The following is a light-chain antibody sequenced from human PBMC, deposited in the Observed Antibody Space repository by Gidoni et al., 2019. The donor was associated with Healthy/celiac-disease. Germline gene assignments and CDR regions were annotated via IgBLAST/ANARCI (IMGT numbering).Light chain of an antibody. CDR3: QQYNSYPLT. V-gene: IGKV1-5*03. Sequence: DIQMTQSPSTLSASVGSRFTITCRASQCISSWLAWYQQKPGKAPKLLIYKASSLESGVPSRFSGSGSGTEFTLTISSLQPDDFATYYCQQYNSYPLTFGPGTKVDIK. J-gene: IGKJ3*01. CDR1: QCISSW. CDR2: KAS.